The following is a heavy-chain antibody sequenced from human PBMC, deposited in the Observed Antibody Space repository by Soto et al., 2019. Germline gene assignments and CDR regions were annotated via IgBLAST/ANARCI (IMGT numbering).Heavy chain of an antibody. D-gene: IGHD3-22*01. Sequence: PGESLEISCKGSGYIFTSYWSGGVRQRPGKGLEWMGIVYPGDSDTRYSPSFQGQVTISSDKSISTAYLQWSSMKASDTAMYYCARLDGQYYDGSGYYGYYYGMDVWGQGTTVTVSS. CDR1: GYIFTSYW. J-gene: IGHJ6*02. CDR3: ARLDGQYYDGSGYYGYYYGMDV. V-gene: IGHV5-51*01. CDR2: VYPGDSDT.